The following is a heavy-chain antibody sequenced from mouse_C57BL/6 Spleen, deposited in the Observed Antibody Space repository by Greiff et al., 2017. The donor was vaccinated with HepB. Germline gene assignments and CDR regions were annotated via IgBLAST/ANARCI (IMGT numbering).Heavy chain of an antibody. J-gene: IGHJ2*01. D-gene: IGHD1-1*01. Sequence: VQLQQSGPELVKPGASVKIPCKASGYTFTDYNMDWVKQSHGKSLEWIGDINPNNGGTIYNQKFKGKATLTVDKSSSTAYMQLRSLTSEDTAVYYCARRRSYYYGSSDFDYWGQGTTLTVSS. CDR3: ARRRSYYYGSSDFDY. V-gene: IGHV1-18*01. CDR1: GYTFTDYN. CDR2: INPNNGGT.